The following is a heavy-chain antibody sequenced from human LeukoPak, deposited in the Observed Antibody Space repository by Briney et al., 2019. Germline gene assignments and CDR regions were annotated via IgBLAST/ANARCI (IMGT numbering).Heavy chain of an antibody. V-gene: IGHV3-23*03. CDR1: GFTFSSFA. CDR2: LYNAGTT. D-gene: IGHD3-22*01. CDR3: ARVASYYDSSGRSPYYFDY. J-gene: IGHJ4*02. Sequence: GGSLRLSCAASGFTFSSFAMSWVRQAPGKGLEWVSVLYNAGTTYYADSVKGRFTISRDNSKNTLYLQMYSLRAEDTAVYYCARVASYYDSSGRSPYYFDYWGQGTLVTVSS.